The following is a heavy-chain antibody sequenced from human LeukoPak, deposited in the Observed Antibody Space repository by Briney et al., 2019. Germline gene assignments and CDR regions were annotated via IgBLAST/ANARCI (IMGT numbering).Heavy chain of an antibody. CDR2: IFYSGTT. CDR1: GGSISSSSYY. V-gene: IGHV4-39*01. J-gene: IGHJ4*02. Sequence: SSETLSLTCTVSGGSISSSSYYWGWIRQPPGKGLEWIGSIFYSGTTYFNPSLNSRLTISVDTSKNQFSLKLRSMTAADTAVYYCARKDIVVVPAAGYFDYWGQGTLVTVSS. D-gene: IGHD2-2*01. CDR3: ARKDIVVVPAAGYFDY.